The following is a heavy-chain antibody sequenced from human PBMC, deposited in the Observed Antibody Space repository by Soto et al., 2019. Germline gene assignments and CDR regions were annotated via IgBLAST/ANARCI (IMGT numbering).Heavy chain of an antibody. J-gene: IGHJ5*02. CDR3: ARDFDL. CDR2: ISPYNGDT. Sequence: QVQLVQSGPEVKKPGASVKVSCKSSGYTFTNSGINWVRQAPGQGLEWIGWISPYNGDTKHAQNVQDRVTMTTDTSTTTAYMELRSLRSDDTAVYYCARDFDLWCQGTLVTVSS. V-gene: IGHV1-18*01. CDR1: GYTFTNSG.